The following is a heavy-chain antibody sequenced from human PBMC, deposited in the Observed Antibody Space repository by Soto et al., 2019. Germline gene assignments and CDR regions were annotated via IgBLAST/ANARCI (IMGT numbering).Heavy chain of an antibody. CDR2: IYYSGST. V-gene: IGHV4-59*01. CDR1: GGSISSYY. Sequence: SETLSLTCTVSGGSISSYYWSWIRQPPGKGLEWIGYIYYSGSTNYNPSLKSRVTISVDTSKNQFSLKLSFVTAADTAVYYCARVGGVVPAADDAFDIWGQGTMVTVSS. D-gene: IGHD2-2*01. CDR3: ARVGGVVPAADDAFDI. J-gene: IGHJ3*02.